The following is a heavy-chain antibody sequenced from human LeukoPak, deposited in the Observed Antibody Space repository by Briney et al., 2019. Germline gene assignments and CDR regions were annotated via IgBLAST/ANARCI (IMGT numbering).Heavy chain of an antibody. Sequence: GGSLRLSCAASGFTLRSYNMNWVRQAPGKRPEWVSSISSSSSYIYYADSVKGRFTISRDNAKNSLYLQMDSLRAEDTALYYCARGASRADYWGQGTLVTVSS. CDR2: ISSSSSYI. V-gene: IGHV3-21*01. CDR3: ARGASRADY. CDR1: GFTLRSYN. J-gene: IGHJ4*02.